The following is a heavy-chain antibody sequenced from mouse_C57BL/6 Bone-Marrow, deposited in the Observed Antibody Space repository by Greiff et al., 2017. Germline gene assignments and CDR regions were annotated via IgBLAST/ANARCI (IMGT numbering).Heavy chain of an antibody. CDR3: TKSGGLRFAY. V-gene: IGHV1-4*01. CDR2: INPSSGYT. J-gene: IGHJ3*01. Sequence: VQLQQSGAELARPGASVKMSCKAPGYTFTSYTMHWVKQRPGQGLEWIGYINPSSGYTKYNQKFKDKVTLTADKSSSTAYMQLSSLTSEDAAVYSCTKSGGLRFAYWGQGTLVTVSA. CDR1: GYTFTSYT. D-gene: IGHD3-1*01.